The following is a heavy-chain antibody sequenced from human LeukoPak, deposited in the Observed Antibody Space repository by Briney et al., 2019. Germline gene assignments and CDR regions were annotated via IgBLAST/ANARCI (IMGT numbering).Heavy chain of an antibody. D-gene: IGHD6-6*01. CDR2: INPNSGGT. CDR1: GYAFTGYY. V-gene: IGHV1-2*06. Sequence: ASVKVSCKASGYAFTGYYMHWVRQAPGQGLEWMGRINPNSGGTNYAQKFQGRVTMTRDTSISAAYMELSRLRSDDTAVYYCARAGQQLVGIHYWGQGTLVTVSS. CDR3: ARAGQQLVGIHY. J-gene: IGHJ4*02.